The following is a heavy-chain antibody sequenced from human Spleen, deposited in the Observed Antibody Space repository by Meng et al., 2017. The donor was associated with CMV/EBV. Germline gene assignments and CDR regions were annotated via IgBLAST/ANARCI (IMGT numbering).Heavy chain of an antibody. CDR2: MNPDSGGT. V-gene: IGHV1-2*02. CDR3: ARGGYSTSWYPDYFDF. J-gene: IGHJ4*02. CDR1: GYAFTGYY. D-gene: IGHD6-13*01. Sequence: ASVKVSCKASGYAFTGYYIHWVRQAPGQGLEWMGWMNPDSGGTNYAQKFQGRVTMTRDTPITTANMELNRLRSDDTAVYHCARGGYSTSWYPDYFDFWGQGTLVTVSS.